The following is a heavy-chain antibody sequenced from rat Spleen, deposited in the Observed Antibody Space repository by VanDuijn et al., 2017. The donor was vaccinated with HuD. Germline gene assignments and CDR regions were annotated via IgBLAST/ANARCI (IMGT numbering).Heavy chain of an antibody. J-gene: IGHJ1*01. D-gene: IGHD5-1*01. V-gene: IGHV5-31*01. Sequence: EVQLVESGGGLVQPGGSLKLSCVASGFTFNDYWMTWIRQAPGKGLEWVASISSDNRNTFYPDSVKGRFSISRDNAMSTLYLQMDSLGSEDTATYYCAKQGTGTYWHFDFWGQGTMVTVSS. CDR1: GFTFNDYW. CDR2: ISSDNRNT. CDR3: AKQGTGTYWHFDF.